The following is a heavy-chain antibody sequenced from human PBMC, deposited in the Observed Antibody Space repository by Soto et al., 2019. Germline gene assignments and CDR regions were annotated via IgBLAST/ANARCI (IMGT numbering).Heavy chain of an antibody. CDR2: ISSSSSTI. V-gene: IGHV3-48*01. CDR1: GFTFSSYS. J-gene: IGHJ3*02. CDR3: ARYKPVIVVVVVGNDAFDI. Sequence: EVQLVESGGGLVQPGGSLRLSCAASGFTFSSYSMNWVRQAPGKGLEWVSYISSSSSTIYYADSVKGRFTISRDNAKNSQNLQLNRLSAEETAVYYCARYKPVIVVVVVGNDAFDIWGQGTMVTVSS. D-gene: IGHD2-15*01.